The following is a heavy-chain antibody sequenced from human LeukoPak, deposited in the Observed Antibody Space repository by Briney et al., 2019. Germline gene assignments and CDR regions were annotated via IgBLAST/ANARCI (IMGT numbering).Heavy chain of an antibody. V-gene: IGHV3-23*01. CDR3: AKAMVRGVIPRATGFDY. CDR1: GFTFSSYA. Sequence: GGSLRLSCAASGFTFSSYAMSWVRQAPGKGLEWVSAISGSGGSTYYADSVRGRFTISRDNSKNTLYLQMNSLRAEDTAVYYCAKAMVRGVIPRATGFDYWGQGTLVTVSS. D-gene: IGHD3-10*01. J-gene: IGHJ4*02. CDR2: ISGSGGST.